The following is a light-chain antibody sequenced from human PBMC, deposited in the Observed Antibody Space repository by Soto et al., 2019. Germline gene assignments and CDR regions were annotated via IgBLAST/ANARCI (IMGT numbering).Light chain of an antibody. CDR3: QQYNSYPWT. V-gene: IGKV1-5*03. CDR1: QTISSW. Sequence: TQSPGTLSVSVGDRVTITCRASQTISSWLAWYQQEPGKAPKLLIYKASSLERGVPSRFSGSGSGTEFTLTSSSLQPDDFATYYCQQYNSYPWTFGQGTKVDIK. CDR2: KAS. J-gene: IGKJ1*01.